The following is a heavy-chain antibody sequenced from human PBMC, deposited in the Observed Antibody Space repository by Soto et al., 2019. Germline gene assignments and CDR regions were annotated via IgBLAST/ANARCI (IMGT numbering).Heavy chain of an antibody. D-gene: IGHD2-21*01. CDR3: ARGPPLLW. V-gene: IGHV4-30-2*01. CDR2: TYHSGNP. Sequence: SETLSLTCGVSGDTISTGGYSWAWIRQPPGKALEWIGHTYHSGNPYYNLSLKSRVIISVDRSKNQFSLKLSSVTAADTAVYYCARGPPLLWWSQGTLVTVSS. CDR1: GDTISTGGYS. J-gene: IGHJ4*02.